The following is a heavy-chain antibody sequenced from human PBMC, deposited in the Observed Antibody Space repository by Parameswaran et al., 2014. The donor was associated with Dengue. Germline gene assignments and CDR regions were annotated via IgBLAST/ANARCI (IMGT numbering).Heavy chain of an antibody. V-gene: IGHV4-34*01. CDR2: INHSGST. J-gene: IGHJ5*02. Sequence: WIRQPPGKGLEWIGEINHSGSTNYNPSLKSRVTISVDTSKNQFSLKLSSVTAADTAVYYCARGHRITIFGVVINNGRNWFDPWGQGTLVTVSS. CDR3: ARGHRITIFGVVINNGRNWFDP. D-gene: IGHD3-3*01.